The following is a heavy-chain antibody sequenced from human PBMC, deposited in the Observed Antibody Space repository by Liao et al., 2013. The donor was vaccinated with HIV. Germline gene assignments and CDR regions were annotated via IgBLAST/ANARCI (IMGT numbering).Heavy chain of an antibody. V-gene: IGHV4-61*02. CDR1: GGSISSGSYY. D-gene: IGHD3-3*01. J-gene: IGHJ3*02. CDR2: IYTSGST. CDR3: ARGNDFWSGPDAFDI. Sequence: QVQLQESGPGLVKPSQTLSLTCTVSGGSISSGSYYWSWIRQPAGKGLEWNGRIYTSGSTNYNPSLKSRVTISVDTSKNQFSLKLSSVTAADTAVYYCARGNDFWSGPDAFDIWGQGTMVTVSS.